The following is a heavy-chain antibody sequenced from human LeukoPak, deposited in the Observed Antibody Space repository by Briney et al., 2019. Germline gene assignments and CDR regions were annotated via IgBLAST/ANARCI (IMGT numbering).Heavy chain of an antibody. CDR1: GGSISSSSYY. CDR3: ARLSWIQLTADY. CDR2: IYYSGST. Sequence: SETLSLTCTVSGGSISSSSYYWGWIRQPPGKGLEWIGSIYYSGSTYYNPSLKSRVTISVDTSKNQFSLKLSSVTAADTAVYYCARLSWIQLTADYWGQGTLVTVSS. V-gene: IGHV4-39*07. D-gene: IGHD5-18*01. J-gene: IGHJ4*02.